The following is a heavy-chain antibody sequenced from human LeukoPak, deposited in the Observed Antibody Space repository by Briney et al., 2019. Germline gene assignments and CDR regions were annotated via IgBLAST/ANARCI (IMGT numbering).Heavy chain of an antibody. CDR3: ANTRPLDY. CDR1: GFTFSSYA. J-gene: IGHJ4*02. V-gene: IGHV3-23*01. Sequence: HSGGSLRLSCAASGFTFSSYAMSWIRQAPGRGLEWVSAISGSGDSTYYADSVKGRFTISRDNSKNTLYLQMNSLRAEDTAVYHCANTRPLDYWGQGTLVTVSS. D-gene: IGHD6-6*01. CDR2: ISGSGDST.